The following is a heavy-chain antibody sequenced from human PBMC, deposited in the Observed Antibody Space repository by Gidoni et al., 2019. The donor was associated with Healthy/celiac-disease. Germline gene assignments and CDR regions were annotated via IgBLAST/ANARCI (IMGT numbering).Heavy chain of an antibody. V-gene: IGHV3-48*01. Sequence: EVQLVESGGGLVQPGGSLRLSCAASGFTFSSYSMNWVRQAPGKGLEWVSYISSSSSTIYYADSVKGRFTISRDNAKNSLYLQMNSLRAEDTAVYYCARRSGSYDGPLDYWGQGTLVTVSS. D-gene: IGHD1-26*01. CDR2: ISSSSSTI. CDR3: ARRSGSYDGPLDY. CDR1: GFTFSSYS. J-gene: IGHJ4*02.